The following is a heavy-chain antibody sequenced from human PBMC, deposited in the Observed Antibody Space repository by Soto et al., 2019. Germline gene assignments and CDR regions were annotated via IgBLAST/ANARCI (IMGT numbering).Heavy chain of an antibody. D-gene: IGHD2-2*01. V-gene: IGHV4-34*01. Sequence: QVQLQQWGAGLLKPSETLSLTCAVYGGSFSGYYWSWIRQPPGKGLEWIGEINHSGSTNYNPSVKSXXTXSXGTYKNQSALKLSSVTAADTAVYSCARDSYPYGMDVWGQGTTVTVSS. CDR3: ARDSYPYGMDV. CDR2: INHSGST. CDR1: GGSFSGYY. J-gene: IGHJ6*02.